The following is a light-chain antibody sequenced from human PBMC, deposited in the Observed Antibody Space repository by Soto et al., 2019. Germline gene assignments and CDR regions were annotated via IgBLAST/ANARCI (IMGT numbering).Light chain of an antibody. CDR3: QQRTNWPKYT. V-gene: IGKV3-11*01. Sequence: VLTQSPANLSLSPGDRATLSCRASQSVSGYLAWYQQKPGQAPSLLIYDGSNRATGIPARFIGSGSGTDFTLTISRLEPEDFAGYFCQQRTNWPKYTFGQGTKLEMK. CDR1: QSVSGY. CDR2: DGS. J-gene: IGKJ2*01.